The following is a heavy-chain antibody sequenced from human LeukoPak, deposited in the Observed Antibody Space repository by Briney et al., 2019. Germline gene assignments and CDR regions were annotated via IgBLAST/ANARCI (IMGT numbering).Heavy chain of an antibody. J-gene: IGHJ3*02. CDR3: ARERLSSGWYKNAFDI. CDR2: ISGYNGNT. Sequence: EASVKVSCKASGGTFSSYTISWVRQAPGQGLEWMGWISGYNGNTNYAQKLQGRVTMTTDTSTSTAYMELRSLRSDDTAVYYCARERLSSGWYKNAFDIWGQGTPVTVSS. CDR1: GGTFSSYT. D-gene: IGHD6-19*01. V-gene: IGHV1-18*01.